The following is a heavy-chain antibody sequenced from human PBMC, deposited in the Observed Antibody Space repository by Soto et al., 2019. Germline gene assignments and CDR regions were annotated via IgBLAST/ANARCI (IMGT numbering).Heavy chain of an antibody. D-gene: IGHD3-10*01. CDR2: IYSGGST. J-gene: IGHJ6*02. CDR3: ARGPSNYYGSGSHPVGMDV. V-gene: IGHV3-66*01. Sequence: GGSLRLSCAASGFTVSSNYMSWVRQAPGKGLEWVSVIYSGGSTYYADSVKGRFTISRDNSKNTLYLQMNSLRAEDTAVYYCARGPSNYYGSGSHPVGMDVWGQGTTVTVSS. CDR1: GFTVSSNY.